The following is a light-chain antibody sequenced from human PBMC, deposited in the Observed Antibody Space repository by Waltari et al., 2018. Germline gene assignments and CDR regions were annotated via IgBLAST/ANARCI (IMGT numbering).Light chain of an antibody. V-gene: IGLV2-14*03. Sequence: SALTQPASVSGSPGQSITISCTGTSSDVGTSNYVSWYQQHPGKAPKLMIFDVSIRPSGVSNRFSGSKSGNTASLTISGLQAEDEADYYCSSYISSSTLELFGGGTSLTVL. J-gene: IGLJ2*01. CDR2: DVS. CDR1: SSDVGTSNY. CDR3: SSYISSSTLEL.